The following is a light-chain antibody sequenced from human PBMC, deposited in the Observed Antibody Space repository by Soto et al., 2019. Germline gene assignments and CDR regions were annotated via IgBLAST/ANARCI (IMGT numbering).Light chain of an antibody. V-gene: IGLV2-14*01. CDR3: SSYTSSNTLV. CDR1: SEDVGGYNY. Sequence: SALTQPASVTGSPGQSITISCSGTSEDVGGYNYVSWYQHHPAKGPKLMIYEVSNRPSGLSDRFSGSKSGNTASLTISGLQAEDEADYYCSSYTSSNTLVFGSGTKLTVL. J-gene: IGLJ1*01. CDR2: EVS.